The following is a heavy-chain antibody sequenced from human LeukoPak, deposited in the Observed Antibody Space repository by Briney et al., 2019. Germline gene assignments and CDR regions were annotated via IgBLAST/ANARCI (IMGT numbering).Heavy chain of an antibody. CDR1: GYTFTGYY. J-gene: IGHJ4*02. Sequence: ASVKVSCKASGYTFTGYYMHWVRQAPGQGLEWMGWTNPNSGGTNYAQKLQGRVTMTTDTSTSTAYMELRSLRSDDTAVYYCARDEEGSSWELHTLTAWWGQGTLVTVSS. CDR2: TNPNSGGT. CDR3: ARDEEGSSWELHTLTAW. D-gene: IGHD1-26*01. V-gene: IGHV1-2*02.